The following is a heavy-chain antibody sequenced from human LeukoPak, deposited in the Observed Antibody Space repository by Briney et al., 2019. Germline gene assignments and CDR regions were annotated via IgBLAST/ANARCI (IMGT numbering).Heavy chain of an antibody. D-gene: IGHD2-15*01. J-gene: IGHJ4*02. CDR2: INPNSGGT. V-gene: IGHV1-2*02. CDR3: ATTEGPDIVVVVAALDY. CDR1: GYTFTGYY. Sequence: ASVKVSCKASGYTFTGYYMHWVRQAPGQGLEWMGWINPNSGGTNYAQKFQGRVTMTRDTSISTAYMELSRLRSDDTAVYYCATTEGPDIVVVVAALDYWGQGTLVTVSS.